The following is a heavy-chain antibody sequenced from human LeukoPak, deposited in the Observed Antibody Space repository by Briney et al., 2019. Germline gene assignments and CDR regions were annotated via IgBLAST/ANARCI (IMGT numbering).Heavy chain of an antibody. CDR3: ARGEFGDYYYFYMDV. CDR2: ITSSNKYI. CDR1: GFTFSSYS. D-gene: IGHD2/OR15-2a*01. V-gene: IGHV3-21*01. J-gene: IGHJ6*03. Sequence: GGSLRLSCAASGFTFSSYSMNWVRQAPGKGLEWVSSITSSNKYIYYGDSVKGRFTISRDDAKNSLFLQMNSLRAEDTATYYCARGEFGDYYYFYMDVWGKGTTVTVSS.